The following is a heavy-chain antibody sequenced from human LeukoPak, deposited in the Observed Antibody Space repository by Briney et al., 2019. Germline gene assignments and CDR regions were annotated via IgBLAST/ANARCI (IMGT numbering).Heavy chain of an antibody. CDR3: ARGTRKPHYYFDY. CDR2: IYYSGST. J-gene: IGHJ4*02. V-gene: IGHV4-61*01. Sequence: SETLSLTCTVSGYSISSGYYWGWIRQPPGKGLEWIGYIYYSGSTNYNPSLKSRVTISVDTSKNQFSLKLSSVTAADTAVYYCARGTRKPHYYFDYWGQGTLVTVSS. CDR1: GYSISSGYY.